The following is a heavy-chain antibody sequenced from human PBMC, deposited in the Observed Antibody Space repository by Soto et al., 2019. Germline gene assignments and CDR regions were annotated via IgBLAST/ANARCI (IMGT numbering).Heavy chain of an antibody. CDR1: GFTVSSNY. Sequence: GGSLRLSCAASGFTVSSNYMSWVRQAPGKGLEWVSVIYSGGSTYYADSVKGRFTISRDNSKNTLYLQMNSLRAEDTAVYYCARGISEYRLYYFDYWGQGTLVTVSS. D-gene: IGHD3-16*02. J-gene: IGHJ4*02. CDR3: ARGISEYRLYYFDY. CDR2: IYSGGST. V-gene: IGHV3-53*01.